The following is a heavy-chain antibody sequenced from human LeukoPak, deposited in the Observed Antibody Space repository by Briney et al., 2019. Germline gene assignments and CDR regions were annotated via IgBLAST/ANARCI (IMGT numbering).Heavy chain of an antibody. CDR3: ARPRGGQDAFDI. V-gene: IGHV1-69*02. D-gene: IGHD3-16*01. CDR1: GYTVTCYY. J-gene: IGHJ3*02. CDR2: IIPILGIA. Sequence: SVKVSCKAAGYTVTCYYMHWVRQAPGQGLEWMGRIIPILGIANYAQKFQGRVTITADKSTSTAYMELSSLRSEDTAVYYCARPRGGQDAFDIWGQGTMVTVSS.